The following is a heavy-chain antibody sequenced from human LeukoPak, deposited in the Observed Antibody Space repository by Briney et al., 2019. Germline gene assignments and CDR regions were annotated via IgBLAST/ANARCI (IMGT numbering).Heavy chain of an antibody. J-gene: IGHJ4*02. CDR1: GFTFSSYA. V-gene: IGHV3-30-3*01. CDR2: ISYDGSNK. D-gene: IGHD3-3*01. Sequence: GRSLRLSCAASGFTFSSYAMHWVRQAPGKGLEWVAVISYDGSNKYYADSVKGRFTISRDNSKNTLYPQMNSLRAEDTAVYYCARDRISYDFWSGYPDYWGQGTLVTVSS. CDR3: ARDRISYDFWSGYPDY.